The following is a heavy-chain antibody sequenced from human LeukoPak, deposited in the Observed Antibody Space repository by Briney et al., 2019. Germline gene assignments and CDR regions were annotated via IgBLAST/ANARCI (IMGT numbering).Heavy chain of an antibody. D-gene: IGHD2-21*02. J-gene: IGHJ4*02. Sequence: ASVKVSCKASGYTFTSYYMHWVRQAPGQGLEWMGIINPSGGSTSYAQKFQGRVTITTDESTSTAYMELSSLRSEDTAVYYCARGPPATCGGDCYGHFDYWGQGTLVTVSS. CDR1: GYTFTSYY. CDR2: INPSGGST. V-gene: IGHV1-46*01. CDR3: ARGPPATCGGDCYGHFDY.